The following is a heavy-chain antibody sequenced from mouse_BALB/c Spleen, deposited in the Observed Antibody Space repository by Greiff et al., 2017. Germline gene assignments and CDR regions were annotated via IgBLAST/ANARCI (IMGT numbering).Heavy chain of an antibody. J-gene: IGHJ1*01. D-gene: IGHD1-1*01. CDR1: GYTFSSYW. CDR3: ARKSSYRYFDV. CDR2: ILPGSGST. Sequence: VQLQESGAELMKPGASVKISCKATGYTFSSYWIEWVKQRPGHGLEWIGEILPGSGSTNYNEKFKGKATFTADTSSNTAYMQLSSLTSEDSAVYYCARKSSYRYFDVWGAGTTGTVSS. V-gene: IGHV1-9*01.